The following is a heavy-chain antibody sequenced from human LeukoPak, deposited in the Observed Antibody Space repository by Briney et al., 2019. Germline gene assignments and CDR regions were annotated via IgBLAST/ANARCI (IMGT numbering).Heavy chain of an antibody. Sequence: ASVKVSCKASGGTFTSYAISWVRQAPGQGLEWMGGIIPIFGTANYAQKFQGRVTITADASTSTAYMELSSLRSADTAVYYCARGRTGDNGNDVSLRGDYYSYGDGWGKGTGATVS. CDR1: GGTFTSYA. CDR3: ARGRTGDNGNDVSLRGDYYSYGDG. J-gene: IGHJ6*03. CDR2: IIPIFGTA. D-gene: IGHD1-1*01. V-gene: IGHV1-69*13.